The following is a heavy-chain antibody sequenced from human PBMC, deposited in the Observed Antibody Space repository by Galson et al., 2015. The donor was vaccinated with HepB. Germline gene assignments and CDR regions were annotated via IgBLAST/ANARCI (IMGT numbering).Heavy chain of an antibody. V-gene: IGHV3-66*01. CDR1: GFTVSGNY. Sequence: SLRLSCAASGFTVSGNYMSWVCQAPGKGLEWVSVIYSGGSTYYADSVKARFTISRDNSKNTLYLQMNSLRAEDTAVYFCARGYNGALDYWGQGTLVTVSS. CDR2: IYSGGST. J-gene: IGHJ4*02. CDR3: ARGYNGALDY. D-gene: IGHD5-12*01.